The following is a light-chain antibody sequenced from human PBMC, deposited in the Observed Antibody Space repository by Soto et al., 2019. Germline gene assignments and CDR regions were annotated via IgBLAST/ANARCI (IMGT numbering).Light chain of an antibody. Sequence: EIVLTQSPGTLSLSPGERATLSCRASQSVSSSYLAWYQQKPGQAPRPLIYGASSRATGIPDRFSGSGSGTDFTLTISRLEPEDFAVYYCQQYGSSPATFGQGTKVEIK. CDR2: GAS. CDR3: QQYGSSPAT. CDR1: QSVSSSY. V-gene: IGKV3-20*01. J-gene: IGKJ1*01.